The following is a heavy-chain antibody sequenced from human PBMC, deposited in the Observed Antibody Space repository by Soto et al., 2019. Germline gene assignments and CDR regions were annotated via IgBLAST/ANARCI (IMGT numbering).Heavy chain of an antibody. J-gene: IGHJ4*02. CDR3: ARDPYGGYIFDS. D-gene: IGHD5-12*01. Sequence: QVQLVESGGGVVQPGTCLRLSCAASGFTFRNYAMHWVRQSPAKGLEWLAVISFDGANIFYADAAKGRFTISRDNSKETLYLQLDSLRPEDTGVYFCARDPYGGYIFDSWGQGTQVTLSS. V-gene: IGHV3-30-3*01. CDR2: ISFDGANI. CDR1: GFTFRNYA.